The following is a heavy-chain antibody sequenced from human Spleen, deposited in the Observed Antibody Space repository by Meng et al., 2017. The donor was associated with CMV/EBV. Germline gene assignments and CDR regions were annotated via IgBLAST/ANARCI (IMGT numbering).Heavy chain of an antibody. V-gene: IGHV1-2*02. J-gene: IGHJ5*02. Sequence: ASVKVSCKASGYTFTGYYMHWVRQAPGQGLEWMGWINPNSGGTNYAQKFQGRVTMTRDTSISTAYMELSRLRSDDTAVYYCARGEYLGVKKANWFDPWGQGTLVTVSS. CDR1: GYTFTGYY. CDR2: INPNSGGT. D-gene: IGHD3-22*01. CDR3: ARGEYLGVKKANWFDP.